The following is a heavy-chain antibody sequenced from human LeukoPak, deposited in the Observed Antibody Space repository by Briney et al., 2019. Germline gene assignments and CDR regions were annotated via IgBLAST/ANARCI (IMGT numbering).Heavy chain of an antibody. CDR2: ISYDGSNK. CDR1: GFTFSSYA. Sequence: PGGSLRLSCAASGFTFSSYAMHWVRQAPGKGLEWVAVISYDGSNKYYADSVKGRFTISRDNSKNTLYLQMNSLRAEDTAVYYCAKTRDIVVEDETHFDYWGQGTLVTVSS. D-gene: IGHD2-2*01. V-gene: IGHV3-30-3*02. J-gene: IGHJ4*02. CDR3: AKTRDIVVEDETHFDY.